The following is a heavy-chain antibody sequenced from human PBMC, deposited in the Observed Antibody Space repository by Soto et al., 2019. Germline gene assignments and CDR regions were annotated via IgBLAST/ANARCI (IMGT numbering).Heavy chain of an antibody. Sequence: EVHLLESGGGLVQPGGSLRLSCAASGFTFSNHGMTWVRQAPGKGLECVSGISGNGLNTYYADSVKGRFTISRDNSRNRMYVHMNSLRVEDAALYYCARRVDYGDFVLDFSGQGTMVTVSS. J-gene: IGHJ3*01. D-gene: IGHD4-17*01. CDR2: ISGNGLNT. CDR3: ARRVDYGDFVLDF. V-gene: IGHV3-23*01. CDR1: GFTFSNHG.